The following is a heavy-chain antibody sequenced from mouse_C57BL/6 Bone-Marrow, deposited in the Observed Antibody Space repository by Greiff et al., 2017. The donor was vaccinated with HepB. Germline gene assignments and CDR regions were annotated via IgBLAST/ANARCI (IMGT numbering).Heavy chain of an antibody. CDR1: GFTFNTYA. D-gene: IGHD1-1*01. CDR3: VRDGGTVVYFDY. Sequence: EVMLVESGGGLVQPKGSLKLSCAASGFTFNTYAMHWVRQAPGKGLEWVARIRSKSSNYATYYAESVKDRFTNSRDDSQSMLYLQMNNLKTEDTAMYYCVRDGGTVVYFDYWGQGTTLTVSS. J-gene: IGHJ2*01. V-gene: IGHV10-3*01. CDR2: IRSKSSNYAT.